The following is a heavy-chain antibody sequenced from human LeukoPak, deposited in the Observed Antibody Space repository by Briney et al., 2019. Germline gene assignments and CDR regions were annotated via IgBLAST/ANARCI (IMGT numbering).Heavy chain of an antibody. Sequence: GGSLRLSRTGSGFTFGDYAMSWVRQAPGKGLEWVSAISGSGGSTYYADSVKGRFTISRDNSKNTLYLQMNSLRAEDTAVYYCAKGVLWFGELSTGRFDYWGQGTLVTVSS. CDR2: ISGSGGST. J-gene: IGHJ4*02. V-gene: IGHV3-23*01. CDR3: AKGVLWFGELSTGRFDY. CDR1: GFTFGDYA. D-gene: IGHD3-10*01.